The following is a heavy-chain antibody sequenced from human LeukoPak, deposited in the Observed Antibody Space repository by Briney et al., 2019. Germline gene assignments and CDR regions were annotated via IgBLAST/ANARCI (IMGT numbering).Heavy chain of an antibody. J-gene: IGHJ4*02. CDR1: GGSISSYY. CDR2: IYYSGST. D-gene: IGHD3-10*01. V-gene: IGHV4-59*08. CDR3: ARSIVRFGFDY. Sequence: SETLSLTCTVSGGSISSYYWSWIRQPPGKGLEWIGYIYYSGSTNYNPSLKSRVTISVDTSKNQFSLKLSSVTAADTAVCYCARSIVRFGFDYWGQGTLVTVSS.